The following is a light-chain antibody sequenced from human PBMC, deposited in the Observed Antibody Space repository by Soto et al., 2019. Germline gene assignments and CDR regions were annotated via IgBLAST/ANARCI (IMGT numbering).Light chain of an antibody. CDR1: QSVSTN. J-gene: IGKJ1*01. V-gene: IGKV3D-15*01. CDR3: QQYNTYLWT. CDR2: DAS. Sequence: EIVVTQFPATLSESPGEGVTLSCRASQSVSTNLAWYQQRPGEAPRLLIFDASARAVDIPGRFSGSGSGTEFTLTIRSLQPDDFATYYCQQYNTYLWTFGQGTKVDIK.